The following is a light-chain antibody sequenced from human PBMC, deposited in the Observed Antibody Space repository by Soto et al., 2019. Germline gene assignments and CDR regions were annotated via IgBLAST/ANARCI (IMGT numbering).Light chain of an antibody. CDR3: ASYTTSSTYV. CDR1: SSDVGGYSY. Sequence: SVLTQPASVSGSPGQSIAISYTGTSSDVGGYSYVSWYQQQPGKAPKLVISDVSNRPSGVSDRFSGSKSGNTASLTISGLQTEDEADYYCASYTTSSTYVFGTGTKVTV. J-gene: IGLJ1*01. V-gene: IGLV2-14*01. CDR2: DVS.